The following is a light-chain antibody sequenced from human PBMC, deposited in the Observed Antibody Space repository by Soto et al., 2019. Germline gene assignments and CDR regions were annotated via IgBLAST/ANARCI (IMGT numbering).Light chain of an antibody. J-gene: IGLJ1*01. CDR2: SNN. CDR3: AAWDDSLTGPLTV. Sequence: SVLTQPPSASGTPGQRVTISRSGSSSNIGSNTVNWYQQLPGTAPKLLIYSNNQRPSGVPDRFSGSKSGTSASLAISGLQSEDEADYYCAAWDDSLTGPLTVFGPGPTVTVL. V-gene: IGLV1-44*01. CDR1: SSNIGSNT.